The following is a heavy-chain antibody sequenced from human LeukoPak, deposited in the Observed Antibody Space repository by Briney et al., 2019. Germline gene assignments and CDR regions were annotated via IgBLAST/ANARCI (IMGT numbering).Heavy chain of an antibody. V-gene: IGHV1-2*02. J-gene: IGHJ4*02. CDR3: ARVFLGYCSSTSCYSFDY. D-gene: IGHD2-2*01. Sequence: ASVKVSCKASGYTFTCYYMHWVRQAPGQGVEWMGWINPNSGGKNYAKKFQGRVTMTRDTSISTAYMELSRLRSDDTAVYYCARVFLGYCSSTSCYSFDYWGQGTLVTVSS. CDR1: GYTFTCYY. CDR2: INPNSGGK.